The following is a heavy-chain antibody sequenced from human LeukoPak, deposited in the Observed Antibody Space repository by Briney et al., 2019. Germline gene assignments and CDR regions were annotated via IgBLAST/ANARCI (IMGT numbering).Heavy chain of an antibody. CDR2: FDPEDGET. V-gene: IGHV1-24*01. Sequence: ASVKVSCKVSGYTLTELSMHWVRQAPGKGLEWMGGFDPEDGETIYAQKFQGRVTMTEDTSTDTAYMELSSLRSEDTAVYYCATNLYGAVAGTFAYYMDVWGKGTTVTVSS. J-gene: IGHJ6*03. D-gene: IGHD6-19*01. CDR1: GYTLTELS. CDR3: ATNLYGAVAGTFAYYMDV.